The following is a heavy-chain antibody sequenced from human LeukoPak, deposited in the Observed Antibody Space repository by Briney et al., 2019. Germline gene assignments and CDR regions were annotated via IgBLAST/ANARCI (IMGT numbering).Heavy chain of an antibody. CDR1: GYTLTELS. CDR3: ATVLRDQYYYYYGMDV. V-gene: IGHV1-24*01. D-gene: IGHD4-17*01. J-gene: IGHJ6*02. Sequence: APVKVSCKVSGYTLTELSMHWVRQAPGKGLEWMGGFDPEDGETIYAQKFQGRVTMTEDTSTDTAYMELSSLRSEDTAVYYCATVLRDQYYYYYGMDVWGQGTTVTVSS. CDR2: FDPEDGET.